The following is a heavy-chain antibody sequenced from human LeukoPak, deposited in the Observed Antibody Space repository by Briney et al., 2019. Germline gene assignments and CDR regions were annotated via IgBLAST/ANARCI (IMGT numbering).Heavy chain of an antibody. CDR1: GGSISSYY. D-gene: IGHD3-3*01. CDR2: IYYSGST. J-gene: IGHJ4*02. Sequence: SETLSLTCTVSGGSISSYYWSWLRQPPGKGLEWIGYIYYSGSTNYTPSLKSRVTISVDTSKNQFSLKLSSVTAADTAVYYCARGVPRFLEWLPTAYFDYWGQGTLVTVSS. CDR3: ARGVPRFLEWLPTAYFDY. V-gene: IGHV4-59*01.